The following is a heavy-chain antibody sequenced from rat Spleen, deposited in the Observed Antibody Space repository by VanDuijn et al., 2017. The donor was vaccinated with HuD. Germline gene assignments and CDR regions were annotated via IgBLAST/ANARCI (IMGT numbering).Heavy chain of an antibody. CDR1: GYSISSAYR. Sequence: EVQLQESGPGLVKPSQSLSLTCSVTGYSISSAYRWNWIREFPGNRLEWMGYINSAGSTNYNPSLKSRISITRDTSKNQFFLQLNSVTTEDTATYYCARWKYYAGTYKGYFDYWGQGVMVTVSS. V-gene: IGHV3-3*01. J-gene: IGHJ2*01. D-gene: IGHD1-12*02. CDR2: INSAGST. CDR3: ARWKYYAGTYKGYFDY.